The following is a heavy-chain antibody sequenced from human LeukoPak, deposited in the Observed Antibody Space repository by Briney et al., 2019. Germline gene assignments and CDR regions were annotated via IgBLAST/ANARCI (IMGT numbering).Heavy chain of an antibody. CDR1: GFTFSSYG. CDR3: ARGHGGYSGYMLDY. D-gene: IGHD5-12*01. CDR2: IWYDGSNK. J-gene: IGHJ4*02. Sequence: GGSLRLSCAASGFTFSSYGMHWVRQAPGKGLEWVAVIWYDGSNKYYADSVKGRFTISRDNSKNTLYLQMNSLRAEDTAVYYCARGHGGYSGYMLDYWGQGTLVTVSS. V-gene: IGHV3-33*01.